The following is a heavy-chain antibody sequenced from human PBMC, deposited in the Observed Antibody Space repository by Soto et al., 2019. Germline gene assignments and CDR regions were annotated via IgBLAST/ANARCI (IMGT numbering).Heavy chain of an antibody. CDR3: ARVPDYDSSGCCGHDAFDI. J-gene: IGHJ3*02. CDR2: INSDGSST. D-gene: IGHD3-22*01. CDR1: GFTFSSYW. V-gene: IGHV3-74*01. Sequence: GGSLRLSCAASGFTFSSYWMHWVRQAPGKGLEWVSRINSDGSSTSYADSVKGRFTISRDNAKNTLYLQMNSLRAEDTAVYYCARVPDYDSSGCCGHDAFDIWGQGTMVTVSS.